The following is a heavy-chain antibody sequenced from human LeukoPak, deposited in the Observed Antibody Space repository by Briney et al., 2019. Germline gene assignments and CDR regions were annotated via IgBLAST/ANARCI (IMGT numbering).Heavy chain of an antibody. Sequence: ASVKVSCKASGYTFTGYYMHWVRQAPGQGLEWMGWINPNSGGTNYAQKFQGRVTMTRDTSISTAYMELSRLRSDDTAVYYCARDGIAAPNNWFDPWGQGTLVTVSS. CDR1: GYTFTGYY. CDR3: ARDGIAAPNNWFDP. J-gene: IGHJ5*02. V-gene: IGHV1-2*02. CDR2: INPNSGGT. D-gene: IGHD6-6*01.